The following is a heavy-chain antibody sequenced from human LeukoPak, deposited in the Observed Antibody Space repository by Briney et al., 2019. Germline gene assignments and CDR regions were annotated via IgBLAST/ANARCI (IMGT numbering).Heavy chain of an antibody. J-gene: IGHJ4*02. Sequence: PGGSLLLSCAASGFTFSSYEMNWVRQAPGKGLEWVSYISSSGSIIYYADSVKGRFTISRDNAKNSLYLQMNSLRAEDTAVYYCARVWDDYGGNKGGYWGQGTLVTVSS. CDR2: ISSSGSII. CDR3: ARVWDDYGGNKGGY. CDR1: GFTFSSYE. D-gene: IGHD4-23*01. V-gene: IGHV3-48*03.